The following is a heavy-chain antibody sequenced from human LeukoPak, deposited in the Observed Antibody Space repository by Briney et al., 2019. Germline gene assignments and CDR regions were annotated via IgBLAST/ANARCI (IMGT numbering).Heavy chain of an antibody. CDR3: ARDTDSYYDYVWGSYRYPNWFDP. J-gene: IGHJ5*02. Sequence: GGSLRLSCAASGFTFSSYPMSWVRQAPGKGLEWVSAISGSGGDTYYADSVKGRFTISRDNAKNSLYLQMNSLRAEDTAVYYCARDTDSYYDYVWGSYRYPNWFDPWGQGTLVTVSS. V-gene: IGHV3-23*01. D-gene: IGHD3-16*02. CDR2: ISGSGGDT. CDR1: GFTFSSYP.